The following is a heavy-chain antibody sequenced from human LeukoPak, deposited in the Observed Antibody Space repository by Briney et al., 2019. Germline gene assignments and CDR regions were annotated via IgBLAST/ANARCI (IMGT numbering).Heavy chain of an antibody. Sequence: SETLSLTCTVSGGSISSSSYYWGWIRQPPGKGLEWIGSIYYSGSTYYNPPLKSRVTISVDTSKNQFSLKLSSVTAADTAVYYCARRGTVTTERFDYWGQGTLVTVSS. CDR2: IYYSGST. J-gene: IGHJ4*02. D-gene: IGHD4-11*01. CDR3: ARRGTVTTERFDY. V-gene: IGHV4-39*01. CDR1: GGSISSSSYY.